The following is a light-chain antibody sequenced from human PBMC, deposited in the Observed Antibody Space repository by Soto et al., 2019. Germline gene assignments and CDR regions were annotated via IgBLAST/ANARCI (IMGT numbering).Light chain of an antibody. CDR3: QQRVSWPLA. V-gene: IGKV3-11*01. CDR1: QSVSGY. Sequence: ETVLTQSPATLSLFPGERATLSCRASQSVSGYLAWYQHKPGQAPRLLIYDASNRGTGIPARFSGSGSGTDFTLTISSLEPEDFAVYYCQQRVSWPLAFGGGTKVEI. J-gene: IGKJ4*01. CDR2: DAS.